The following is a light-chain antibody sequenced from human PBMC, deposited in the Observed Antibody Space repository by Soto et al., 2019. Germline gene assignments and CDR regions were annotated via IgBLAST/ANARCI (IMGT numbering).Light chain of an antibody. CDR2: EDN. J-gene: IGLJ2*01. CDR3: QSYDSSNQV. V-gene: IGLV6-57*04. CDR1: SGSIASNY. Sequence: NFMLTQPHSVSESPGKTVTISCTRSSGSIASNYVQWYQQRPGSAPTTVIYEDNQRPSGVPDRFSGSIDSSSNSASLTISGLKTEDEAYYYCQSYDSSNQVFGGGIKLTVL.